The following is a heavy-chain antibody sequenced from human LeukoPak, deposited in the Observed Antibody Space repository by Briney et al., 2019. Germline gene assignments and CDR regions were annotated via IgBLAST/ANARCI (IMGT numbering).Heavy chain of an antibody. CDR1: GDSISSNHYF. J-gene: IGHJ4*02. Sequence: SETLSLTCTVSGDSISSNHYFWGWIRQPPGKGLERIGSIDYSWSAYYNPSLKSRVTISIDASKNQFSLKLNSVTAADTAMYYCARATYSGYDFGYWGRGTLVTVSS. D-gene: IGHD5-12*01. V-gene: IGHV4-39*07. CDR3: ARATYSGYDFGY. CDR2: IDYSWSA.